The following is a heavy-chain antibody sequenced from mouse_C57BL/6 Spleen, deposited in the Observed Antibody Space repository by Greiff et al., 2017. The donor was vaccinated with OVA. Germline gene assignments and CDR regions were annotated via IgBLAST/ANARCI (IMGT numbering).Heavy chain of an antibody. J-gene: IGHJ4*01. D-gene: IGHD1-1*01. V-gene: IGHV5-17*01. CDR1: GFTFSDFG. CDR3: ARLITTVMDD. Sequence: EVKLVESGGGLVKPGGSLKLSCAASGFTFSDFGMHWVRQAPEKGLEWVAYISSGSSTIYYADTVKGRFTISRDNAKNTLFLQMTSLRSEDTAMYYCARLITTVMDDWGQGTSVTVSS. CDR2: ISSGSSTI.